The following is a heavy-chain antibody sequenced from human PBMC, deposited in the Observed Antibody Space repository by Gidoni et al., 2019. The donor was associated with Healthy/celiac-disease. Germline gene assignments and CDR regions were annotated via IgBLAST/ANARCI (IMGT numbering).Heavy chain of an antibody. CDR2: INAGNGNT. Sequence: QVQLVQSGAEVKKPGASVKVSCKASGYTFTSYAMHWVRQAPGQRLEWMGWINAGNGNTKYSQKFQGRVTITRDTSASTAYMELSSLRSEDTAVYYCARALGGGRPYGSGSAFDYWGQGTLVTVSS. J-gene: IGHJ4*02. CDR3: ARALGGGRPYGSGSAFDY. CDR1: GYTFTSYA. V-gene: IGHV1-3*01. D-gene: IGHD3-10*01.